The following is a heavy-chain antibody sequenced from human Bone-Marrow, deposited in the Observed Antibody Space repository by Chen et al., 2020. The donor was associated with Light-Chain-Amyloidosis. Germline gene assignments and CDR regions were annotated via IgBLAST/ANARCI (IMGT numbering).Heavy chain of an antibody. CDR2: ISASGDK. D-gene: IGHD2-15*01. J-gene: IGHJ4*02. CDR1: GFTLSNYD. CDR3: ARKPRVAGGGFDY. Sequence: EVQLVESGGGLEQPGGSLRLSCAASGFTLSNYDMHWVRQATGKGLEWVSAISASGDKYYPGSVQGRFTITRENDNHPLFLQMNGLGAGDTAVVYCARKPRVAGGGFDYWGQGTLVTVSS. V-gene: IGHV3-13*01.